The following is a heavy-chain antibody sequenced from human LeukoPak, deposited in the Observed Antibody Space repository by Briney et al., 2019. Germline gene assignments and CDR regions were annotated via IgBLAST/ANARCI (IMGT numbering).Heavy chain of an antibody. CDR1: GYTFTGYY. CDR3: ARNLWFGESSDAFDM. Sequence: GASVKVSCKASGYTFTGYYMHWVRQAPGQGLEWMGWINPKSGGTNCAQKFQGRVTMTRGTSISTAYMEMSRLRSDDTAVYYCARNLWFGESSDAFDMWGQGTMVTVSS. CDR2: INPKSGGT. J-gene: IGHJ3*02. V-gene: IGHV1-2*02. D-gene: IGHD3-10*01.